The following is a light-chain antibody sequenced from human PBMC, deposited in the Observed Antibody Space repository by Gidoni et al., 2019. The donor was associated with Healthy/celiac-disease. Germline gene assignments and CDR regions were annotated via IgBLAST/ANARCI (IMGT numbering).Light chain of an antibody. CDR1: QNVNTY. CDR2: EAS. V-gene: IGKV3-11*01. Sequence: IVLTQSPATLSLSPGERSTLSCRASQNVNTYLAWYQQKPGQAPRLLIYEASTRATGIPDRFSGSGSGTDFTLTISSLEPEDLAVYYCQQCSNWPPTFXQXTKVXIK. J-gene: IGKJ2*01. CDR3: QQCSNWPPT.